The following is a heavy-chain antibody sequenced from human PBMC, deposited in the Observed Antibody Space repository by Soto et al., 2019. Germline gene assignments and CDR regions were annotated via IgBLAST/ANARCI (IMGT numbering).Heavy chain of an antibody. Sequence: QVQLVQSGAEVKRPGASVKVSCKASGYTFNTYNMHWVRQAPGQGPEWMGVINPSSGSTNYAQKFQGRVIMTRDTSTSTVYMELSTLRSDDTAVYYCARIYSGSRLDYWGQGTLVTVSS. CDR3: ARIYSGSRLDY. CDR1: GYTFNTYN. J-gene: IGHJ4*02. CDR2: INPSSGST. D-gene: IGHD1-26*01. V-gene: IGHV1-46*02.